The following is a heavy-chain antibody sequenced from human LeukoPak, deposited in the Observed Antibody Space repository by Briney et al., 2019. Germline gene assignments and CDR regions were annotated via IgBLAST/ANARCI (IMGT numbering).Heavy chain of an antibody. CDR2: ISISGTTI. V-gene: IGHV3-11*01. CDR1: GFAFTDYY. D-gene: IGHD4-17*01. Sequence: GGSLRLSCAASGFAFTDYYMSWIRQAPGKGLDWVSYISISGTTINYADSVKGRFTFSRDNAKNSLYLQMNSLRAEDTAVYYCAGAGRLQYGDYVAFGYWGQGNLVTVSS. CDR3: AGAGRLQYGDYVAFGY. J-gene: IGHJ4*02.